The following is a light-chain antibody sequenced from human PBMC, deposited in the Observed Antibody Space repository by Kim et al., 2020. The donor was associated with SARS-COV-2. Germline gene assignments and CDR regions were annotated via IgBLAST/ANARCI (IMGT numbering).Light chain of an antibody. J-gene: IGKJ4*01. CDR1: QSLVYRDGNTY. CDR3: MQALQTPHT. Sequence: QPASVSCRSSQSLVYRDGNTYLTWFHQRPGQSPRRLVYKVSSLDSGVPDRFSGSGSGTDFTLRIRRVEAEDVGVYYCMQALQTPHTFGGGTKLEI. V-gene: IGKV2-30*01. CDR2: KVS.